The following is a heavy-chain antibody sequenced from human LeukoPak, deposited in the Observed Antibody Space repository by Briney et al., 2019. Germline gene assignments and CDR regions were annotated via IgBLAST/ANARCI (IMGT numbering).Heavy chain of an antibody. CDR2: IYSGGST. CDR1: GFPVSSNY. J-gene: IGHJ4*02. Sequence: GSLKLSFAAPGFPVSSNYMRWVRPAPGKGVEWVSVIYSGGSTYYADSVKGRFTISRDNAKNSLYLQMNSLRAEDTAVYYCASGYSYGPAHYWGQGTLVTVSS. D-gene: IGHD5-18*01. V-gene: IGHV3-66*01. CDR3: ASGYSYGPAHY.